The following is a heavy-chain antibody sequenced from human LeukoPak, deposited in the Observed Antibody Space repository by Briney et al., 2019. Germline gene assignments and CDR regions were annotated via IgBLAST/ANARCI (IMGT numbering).Heavy chain of an antibody. CDR3: VKRGNDYYDSSGNFDFDF. J-gene: IGHJ4*02. Sequence: GGSLRLSCSASGVIFNKYAMYWVRQAPGKGLEYVSAISSNGGTTYYADSVKGRFTISRDNSKNTLYLQMSSLRAEDTAVFYCVKRGNDYYDSSGNFDFDFWGQGTLVTVSS. CDR2: ISSNGGTT. V-gene: IGHV3-64D*06. D-gene: IGHD3-22*01. CDR1: GVIFNKYA.